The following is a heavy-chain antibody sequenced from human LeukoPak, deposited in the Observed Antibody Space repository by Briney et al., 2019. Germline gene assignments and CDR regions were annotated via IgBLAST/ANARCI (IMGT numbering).Heavy chain of an antibody. D-gene: IGHD2-15*01. CDR1: GFTFSNYA. CDR2: ISSSGRTT. CDR3: ARDPYCSGGSCFNYYFYVIDV. Sequence: PGESLRLSCAPSGFTFSNYAMSWARQPQGKGTEWVSAISSSGRTTCCADTVKGRFNISIDNSKNTLYLQMNSARAEDTAVYYCARDPYCSGGSCFNYYFYVIDVWGQGTTVTVSS. V-gene: IGHV3-23*01. J-gene: IGHJ6*02.